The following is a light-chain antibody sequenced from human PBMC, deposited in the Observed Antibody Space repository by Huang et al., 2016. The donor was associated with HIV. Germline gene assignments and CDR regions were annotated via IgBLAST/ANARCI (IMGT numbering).Light chain of an antibody. CDR3: QQSYSSPRVT. J-gene: IGKJ3*01. CDR1: QNINIH. V-gene: IGKV1-39*01. CDR2: ATS. Sequence: DIQMTQSPSSLSAFVGDSVTITCRASQNINIHLNWYQQKPGKGPKLLIYATSSVYSGVPSRFSGSGSGTDFTLTINSLRPEDSATYSCQQSYSSPRVTSGPGTKINI.